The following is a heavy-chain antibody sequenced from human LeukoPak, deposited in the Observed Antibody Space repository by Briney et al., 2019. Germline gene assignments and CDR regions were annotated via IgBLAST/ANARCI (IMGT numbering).Heavy chain of an antibody. Sequence: GASVKVSCKPSGYTFTSYYMHWVRQAPGQGLEWMGIINPSGGSTSYAQKFQGRVTMTRDTSTSTVYMEVSSLRSEDTGVYYCARGIGAGGSGGSCSDYWGQGALVTVSS. V-gene: IGHV1-46*01. CDR1: GYTFTSYY. J-gene: IGHJ4*02. D-gene: IGHD2-15*01. CDR2: INPSGGST. CDR3: ARGIGAGGSGGSCSDY.